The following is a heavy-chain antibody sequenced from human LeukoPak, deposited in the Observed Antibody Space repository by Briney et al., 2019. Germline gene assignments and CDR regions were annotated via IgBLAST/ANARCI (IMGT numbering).Heavy chain of an antibody. CDR2: IYAGGSK. D-gene: IGHD6-13*01. CDR1: GFTVSSNY. CDR3: ARADSSSWSAFDI. Sequence: GGSLRLSCAASGFTVSSNYMSWVRQAPGKGLEWVSVIYAGGSKYYADSVKGRFTISRDNSKDTLNLQLNSLRAEDTAVYYCARADSSSWSAFDIWAKGQWSSSLQ. J-gene: IGHJ3*02. V-gene: IGHV3-66*02.